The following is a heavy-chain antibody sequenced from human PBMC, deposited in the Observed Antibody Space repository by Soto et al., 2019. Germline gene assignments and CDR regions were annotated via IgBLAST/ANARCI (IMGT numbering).Heavy chain of an antibody. CDR2: IYGNGRST. CDR3: AKDFTPDSRWDIDY. Sequence: EVQLLESGGGLVQPAGSLRLSCAASGFTFSIYTMSWFRQAPGKGLEWVSSIYGNGRSTFYSASVKGRFTISSDNSGNTVYLQMSSLTAEDPAIYYCAKDFTPDSRWDIDYWGQGSLVTVSS. D-gene: IGHD1-26*01. J-gene: IGHJ4*02. CDR1: GFTFSIYT. V-gene: IGHV3-23*01.